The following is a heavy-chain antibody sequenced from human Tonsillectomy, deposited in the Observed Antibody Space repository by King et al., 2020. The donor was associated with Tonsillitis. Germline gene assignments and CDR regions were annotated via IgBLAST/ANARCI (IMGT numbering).Heavy chain of an antibody. CDR2: IYPGDSDT. J-gene: IGHJ5*02. Sequence: QLVQSGAEVKKPGESLKISCKGSGYSFTSYWIGWVRQMPGKGLEWMGIIYPGDSDTRYSPSFQGQVTISADKSISTAYLQWSSLKASDTAMYYCARRSVWLVRGVSWFDPWGQGTLVTVSS. D-gene: IGHD6-19*01. V-gene: IGHV5-51*01. CDR1: GYSFTSYW. CDR3: ARRSVWLVRGVSWFDP.